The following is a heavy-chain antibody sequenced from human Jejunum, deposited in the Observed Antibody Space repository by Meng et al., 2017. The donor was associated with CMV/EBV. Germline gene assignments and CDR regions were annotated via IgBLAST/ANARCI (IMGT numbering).Heavy chain of an antibody. V-gene: IGHV3-7*01. CDR2: IRQDGGEK. Sequence: FSSYWMTWVRQAPGKGLEWVANIRQDGGEKYYVDSVKGRFTISRDNPQDSLYLQMNSLRAEDTAVYYCARVVGLVRLPHHSGMDVWGPGTTVTVSS. CDR3: ARVVGLVRLPHHSGMDV. CDR1: FSSYW. D-gene: IGHD2-8*02. J-gene: IGHJ6*02.